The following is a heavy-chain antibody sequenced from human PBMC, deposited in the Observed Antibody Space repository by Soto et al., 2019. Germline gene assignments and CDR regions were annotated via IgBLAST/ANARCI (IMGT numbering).Heavy chain of an antibody. CDR1: GYTFSSYG. CDR2: ISDYNGNT. Sequence: QVQLVQSGVEVKKPGASVKVSCRASGYTFSSYGMSWVRQAPGQGLEWLGWISDYNGNTKYAQKVQGRVTLTTDTSTRTAYMELRSLRYDDTAVYYCARDSGSELSAPGAVFDYWGQGTLVTVSS. V-gene: IGHV1-18*01. CDR3: ARDSGSELSAPGAVFDY. J-gene: IGHJ4*02. D-gene: IGHD3-10*01.